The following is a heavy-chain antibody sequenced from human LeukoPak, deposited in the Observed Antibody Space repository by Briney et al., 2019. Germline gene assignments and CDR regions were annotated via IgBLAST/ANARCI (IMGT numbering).Heavy chain of an antibody. CDR3: ARVLTNPNLDFWSRNYRFDY. Sequence: GGSLRLSCAASGFTFSSYSMNWVRQAPGKGLEWVSYISSSSSTIYYADSVKGRFTISRDNAKNSLYLQMNSLRAEDTAVYYCARVLTNPNLDFWSRNYRFDYWGQGTLVTVSS. CDR2: ISSSSSTI. D-gene: IGHD3-3*01. V-gene: IGHV3-48*01. CDR1: GFTFSSYS. J-gene: IGHJ4*02.